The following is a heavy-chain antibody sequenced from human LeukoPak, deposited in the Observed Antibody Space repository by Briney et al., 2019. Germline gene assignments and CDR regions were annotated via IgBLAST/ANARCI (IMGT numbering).Heavy chain of an antibody. CDR2: IYSGDST. Sequence: PGGSLRLSCAVSGFTVSRNYMSWVRQAPGKGLEWVSVIYSGDSTYYADSVKGRFTTSRDNSKNTLYLQMNSLRAEDTAVYYCASGTHSGYDFDYWGQGILVTVSS. CDR3: ASGTHSGYDFDY. CDR1: GFTVSRNY. D-gene: IGHD5-12*01. V-gene: IGHV3-66*02. J-gene: IGHJ4*02.